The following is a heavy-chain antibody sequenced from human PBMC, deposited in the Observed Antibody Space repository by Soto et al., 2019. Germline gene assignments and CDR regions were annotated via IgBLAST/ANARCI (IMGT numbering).Heavy chain of an antibody. Sequence: SRKSCYEASGPTFSMYAITWKQQAPGQGLEWWGGIIPIFGTANYAQKFQGRVPITADESTSTAYMELSSLRSEDTAVHYCARVLFLIMQCTPGSTHFRYTARFQ. J-gene: IGHJ1*01. V-gene: IGHV1-69*01. D-gene: IGHD3-16*01. CDR1: GPTFSMYA. CDR2: IIPIFGTA. CDR3: ARVLFLIMQCTPGSTHFRYTARFQ.